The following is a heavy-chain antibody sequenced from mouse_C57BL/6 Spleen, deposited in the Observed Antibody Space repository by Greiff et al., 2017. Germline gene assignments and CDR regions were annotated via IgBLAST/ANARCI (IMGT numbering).Heavy chain of an antibody. Sequence: VKQSCKASGYTFTSYWMHWVKQRPGQGLEWIGEIDPSDSYTNYNQKFKGKSTLTVDKSSSTAYMQLSSLTSEDSAVYYCARGRGYFDYWGQGTTLTVSS. V-gene: IGHV1-69*01. CDR3: ARGRGYFDY. D-gene: IGHD3-1*01. J-gene: IGHJ2*01. CDR2: IDPSDSYT. CDR1: GYTFTSYW.